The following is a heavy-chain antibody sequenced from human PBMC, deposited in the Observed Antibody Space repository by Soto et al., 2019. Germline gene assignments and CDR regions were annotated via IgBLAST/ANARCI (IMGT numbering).Heavy chain of an antibody. J-gene: IGHJ4*02. Sequence: PGGSLRLSCAASGFTFSSYAMSWVRQAPGKGLEWVSAISGSGGSTYYADSVKGRFTISRDNSKNTLYLQMNSLRAEDTAVYYCANTLPEYSNPRPRQCFDYWGQGTLVTVSS. CDR1: GFTFSSYA. CDR2: ISGSGGST. V-gene: IGHV3-23*01. D-gene: IGHD4-4*01. CDR3: ANTLPEYSNPRPRQCFDY.